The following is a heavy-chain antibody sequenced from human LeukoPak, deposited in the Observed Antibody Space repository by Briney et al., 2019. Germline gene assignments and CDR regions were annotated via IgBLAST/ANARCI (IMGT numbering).Heavy chain of an antibody. V-gene: IGHV4-39*01. CDR1: GGSISSSSYY. J-gene: IGHJ4*02. CDR2: IYYSGST. Sequence: PSETLSLTCTVSGGSISSSSYYWGWIRQPPGKGLEWIGSIYYSGSTYYNPSLKSRVTISVDTSKNQFSLKLSSVTAADTAVYYCARGTITMVRGVSEDYWGQGTLVTVSS. CDR3: ARGTITMVRGVSEDY. D-gene: IGHD3-10*01.